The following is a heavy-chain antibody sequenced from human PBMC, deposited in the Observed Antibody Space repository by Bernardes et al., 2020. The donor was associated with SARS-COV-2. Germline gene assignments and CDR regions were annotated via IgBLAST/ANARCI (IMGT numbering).Heavy chain of an antibody. D-gene: IGHD4-17*01. J-gene: IGHJ6*02. CDR1: GFNFDDYA. V-gene: IGHV3-9*01. CDR2: INWNSENI. CDR3: AKDSYSHYGYSSSQYYYGLDV. Sequence: SLRLSCAASGFNFDDYAMHWVRQVPGRGLEWVSGINWNSENIGYADSVRGRFTVSRDNAKNSLHLQMNSLRAEDTALYYCAKDSYSHYGYSSSQYYYGLDVWGQGTTVIVSS.